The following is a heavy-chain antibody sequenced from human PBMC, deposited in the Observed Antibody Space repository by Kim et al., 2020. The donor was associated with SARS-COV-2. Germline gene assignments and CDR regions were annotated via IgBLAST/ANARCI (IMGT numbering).Heavy chain of an antibody. CDR2: ISAYNGNT. Sequence: ASVKVSCKASGYTFTSYGISWVRQAPGQGLEWMGWISAYNGNTNYAQKLQGRVTMTTDTSTSTAYMELRSLRSDDTAVYYCARARIRPPPRGYCGSTSCPRRGYRDVWGNGTTVTVSS. CDR1: GYTFTSYG. D-gene: IGHD2-2*01. J-gene: IGHJ6*03. V-gene: IGHV1-18*01. CDR3: ARARIRPPPRGYCGSTSCPRRGYRDV.